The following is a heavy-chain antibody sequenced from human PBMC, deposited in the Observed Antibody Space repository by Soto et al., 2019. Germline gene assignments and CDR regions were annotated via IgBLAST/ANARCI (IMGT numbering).Heavy chain of an antibody. CDR2: INSDGSST. CDR3: AKDPYSYCSGGSCYSDY. V-gene: IGHV3-74*01. CDR1: GFTFSSYW. D-gene: IGHD2-15*01. Sequence: PGGSLRLSCAVSGFTFSSYWMHWVRQAPGKGLVWVSRINSDGSSTSYADSVKGRFTISRDNAKNTLYLQMNSLRADDTAVYYCAKDPYSYCSGGSCYSDYWGQGTLVTVSS. J-gene: IGHJ4*02.